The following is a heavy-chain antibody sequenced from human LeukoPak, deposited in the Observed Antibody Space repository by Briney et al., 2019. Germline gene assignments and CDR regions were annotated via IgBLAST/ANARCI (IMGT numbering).Heavy chain of an antibody. Sequence: SETLSLTCAVYGGSFSGYYWSWIRQPPGKGLEWMGEINHSGSTNYNPSLKSRVTISVDTSKNQFSLKLSSVTAADTAVYYCASTRGRNNWFDPWGQGTLVTVSS. CDR1: GGSFSGYY. CDR3: ASTRGRNNWFDP. J-gene: IGHJ5*02. CDR2: INHSGST. V-gene: IGHV4-34*01. D-gene: IGHD3-3*01.